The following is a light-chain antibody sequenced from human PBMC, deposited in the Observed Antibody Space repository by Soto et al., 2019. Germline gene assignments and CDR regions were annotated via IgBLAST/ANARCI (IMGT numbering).Light chain of an antibody. CDR2: DVS. V-gene: IGLV2-11*01. CDR3: YSYAGSYTWV. CDR1: TNDVGDYDF. J-gene: IGLJ3*02. Sequence: QSALTQPRSVSGSPGQSVTISCTGTTNDVGDYDFVSWYRQFPGKVPELVISDVSERPSGVPDRFSGSKSGNTASLTISGLQAEDEAVYYCYSYAGSYTWVFGGGTKLTVL.